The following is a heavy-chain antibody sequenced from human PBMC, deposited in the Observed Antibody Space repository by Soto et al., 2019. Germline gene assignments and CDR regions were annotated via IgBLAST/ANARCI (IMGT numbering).Heavy chain of an antibody. D-gene: IGHD3-22*01. CDR1: GYSFTSNA. Sequence: GASVKVSCKASGYSFTSNAITWVRQAPGQGPEWMGWVSTNDDRTNYARKFQGRVTMTTDRSTTTTSMELRSLGTDDTAVYYCARELNTESSAYYSFAFWGQGTLVTVSS. CDR2: VSTNDDRT. V-gene: IGHV1-18*04. J-gene: IGHJ4*02. CDR3: ARELNTESSAYYSFAF.